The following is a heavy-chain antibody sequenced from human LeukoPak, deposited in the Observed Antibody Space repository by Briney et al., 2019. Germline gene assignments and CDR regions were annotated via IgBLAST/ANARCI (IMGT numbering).Heavy chain of an antibody. V-gene: IGHV3-33*08. J-gene: IGHJ3*02. Sequence: GGSLRLSCAASGFTFSSYGMHWVRQAPGKGLEWVAVIWYGGSNKYYADSVKGRFTISRDNSKNTLYLQMNSLRAEDTAVYYCARGQGVAGAFDIWGQGTMVTVSS. CDR1: GFTFSSYG. CDR2: IWYGGSNK. D-gene: IGHD2-15*01. CDR3: ARGQGVAGAFDI.